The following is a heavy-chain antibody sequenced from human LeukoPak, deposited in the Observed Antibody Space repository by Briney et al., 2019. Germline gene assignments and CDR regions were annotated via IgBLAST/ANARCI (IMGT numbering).Heavy chain of an antibody. CDR1: GFTFSSYE. V-gene: IGHV3-48*03. Sequence: GGSLRLSCAASGFTFSSYEMNWVRQAPGKGLEWVSYISSSGSTIYYADSVKGRFTISRDNAKNSLYLQMNSLRAEDTAVYYCATDIVVVVAATSRDYWGQGTLVTVSS. D-gene: IGHD2-15*01. J-gene: IGHJ4*02. CDR2: ISSSGSTI. CDR3: ATDIVVVVAATSRDY.